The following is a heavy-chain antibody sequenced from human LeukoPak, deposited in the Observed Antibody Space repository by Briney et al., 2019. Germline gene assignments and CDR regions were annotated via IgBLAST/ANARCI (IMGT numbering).Heavy chain of an antibody. CDR3: ARSPRLTGAFFDY. Sequence: GGSLRLSCAAPGFTFSSYAMHWVRQAPGKGLEWVAVISYDGSNKYYADSVKGRFTISRDNSKNTLYLQMNSLRAEDTAVYYCARSPRLTGAFFDYWGQGTLVTVSS. CDR2: ISYDGSNK. CDR1: GFTFSSYA. J-gene: IGHJ4*02. V-gene: IGHV3-30-3*01. D-gene: IGHD3-10*01.